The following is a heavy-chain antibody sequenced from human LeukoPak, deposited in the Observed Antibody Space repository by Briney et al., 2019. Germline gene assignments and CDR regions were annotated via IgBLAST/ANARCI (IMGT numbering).Heavy chain of an antibody. J-gene: IGHJ3*02. V-gene: IGHV3-30*04. D-gene: IGHD3-22*01. CDR3: ARAGYSYYYDSSEDAFDI. CDR1: GFTFSTYA. CDR2: ISYDGSSK. Sequence: GGSLRLSCAASGFTFSTYAMHWVRQAPGKGLEWVAVISYDGSSKYYADSVKGRFTISRDNSKNTLYLQMNSLRAEDTAVYYCARAGYSYYYDSSEDAFDIWGQGTMVTVSS.